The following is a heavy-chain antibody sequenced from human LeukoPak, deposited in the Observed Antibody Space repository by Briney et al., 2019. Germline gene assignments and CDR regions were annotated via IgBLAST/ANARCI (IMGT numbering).Heavy chain of an antibody. CDR3: ARDRVGGRYYYGMDV. D-gene: IGHD3-16*01. J-gene: IGHJ6*02. Sequence: GGSLRLSCAASGFTFSDYTMNWVRQAPGKGLEWVSSITGGSDYIYYADSVKGRFTISRDNAKNSLYLQMDSLRAEDTAVYYCARDRVGGRYYYGMDVWGQGTTVTVSS. CDR1: GFTFSDYT. CDR2: ITGGSDYI. V-gene: IGHV3-21*01.